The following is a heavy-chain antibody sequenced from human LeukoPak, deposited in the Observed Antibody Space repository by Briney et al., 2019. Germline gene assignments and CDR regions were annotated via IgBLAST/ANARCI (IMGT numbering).Heavy chain of an antibody. CDR2: IRYDGSNK. D-gene: IGHD3-10*01. Sequence: GGSLRLSCAASGFTFSSYGMHWVRQAPGKGLEWVAFIRYDGSNKYYADSVKGRFTISRDNSKNTLYLQMNSLRAEDTAVYYCAKDGPAARGVTFDYWGQGTLVTVSS. CDR1: GFTFSSYG. J-gene: IGHJ4*02. V-gene: IGHV3-30*02. CDR3: AKDGPAARGVTFDY.